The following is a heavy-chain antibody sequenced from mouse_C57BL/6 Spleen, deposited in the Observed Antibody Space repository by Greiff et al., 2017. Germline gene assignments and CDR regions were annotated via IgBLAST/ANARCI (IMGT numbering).Heavy chain of an antibody. CDR1: GYTFTDYY. Sequence: VQLQQPGPELVKPGASVKISCKASGYTFTDYYMNWVKQSHGKSLEWIGDINPNNGGTSYNQKFKGKATLTVDKSSSTAYMELRSLTSEDSAVYYCARIYCCGSSYNVYAMDYWGQGTSVTVSS. CDR2: INPNNGGT. J-gene: IGHJ4*01. CDR3: ARIYCCGSSYNVYAMDY. D-gene: IGHD1-1*01. V-gene: IGHV1-26*01.